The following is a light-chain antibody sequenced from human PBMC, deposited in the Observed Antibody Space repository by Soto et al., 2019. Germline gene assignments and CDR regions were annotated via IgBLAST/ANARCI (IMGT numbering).Light chain of an antibody. CDR1: QSVTSSC. Sequence: EIVLTQSPGTLSLSPGERVTLSCRASQSVTSSCLAWYQFKPGQSPRLLIYGASSRATGIPDRFSGSGSGTDFTLTISRLEPEDFAVYYCQEYGTSRTFGQGTKVEI. V-gene: IGKV3-20*01. CDR3: QEYGTSRT. CDR2: GAS. J-gene: IGKJ1*01.